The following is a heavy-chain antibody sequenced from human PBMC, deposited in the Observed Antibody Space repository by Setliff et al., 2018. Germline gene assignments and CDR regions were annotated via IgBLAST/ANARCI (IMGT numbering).Heavy chain of an antibody. Sequence: ASVKVSCKASGYTFTSYFIHWVRQAPGQGLEWMGIINPSGGSTSYAQKFQGRVTMTRDTSTRTVYMELSSLRSEDTAMYYCARGPYGSGRHGRFDPWGQGTLVTVSS. CDR3: ARGPYGSGRHGRFDP. D-gene: IGHD3-10*01. CDR1: GYTFTSYF. CDR2: INPSGGST. V-gene: IGHV1-46*01. J-gene: IGHJ5*02.